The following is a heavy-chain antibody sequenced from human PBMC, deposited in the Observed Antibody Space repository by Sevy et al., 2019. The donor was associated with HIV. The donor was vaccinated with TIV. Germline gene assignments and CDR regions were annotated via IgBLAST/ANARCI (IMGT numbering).Heavy chain of an antibody. Sequence: ASVKVSCKASGFTFTSSAVQWVRQARGQRLEWIGWIVVGSGNTNYAQKFQERVTITRDMSTSTAYMELSSLGSEDTAVYYCAGRITIFGVVTGGMDVWGQGTTVTVSS. D-gene: IGHD3-3*01. J-gene: IGHJ6*02. CDR1: GFTFTSSA. CDR2: IVVGSGNT. CDR3: AGRITIFGVVTGGMDV. V-gene: IGHV1-58*01.